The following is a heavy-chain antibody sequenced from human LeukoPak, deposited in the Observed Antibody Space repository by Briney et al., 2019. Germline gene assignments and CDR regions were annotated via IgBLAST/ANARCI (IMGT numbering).Heavy chain of an antibody. CDR3: ASRKLGNDY. CDR1: GGSISSRNW. Sequence: PSGTLSLTCAVSGGSISSRNWWSWIRQSPGKGLEWIGYIYHTGSTSYSPSLKSRVTISADTSQNQFSLKLSSVTAADTAVYYCASRKLGNDYWGQGTLVTVSS. J-gene: IGHJ4*02. CDR2: IYHTGST. V-gene: IGHV4-4*02. D-gene: IGHD7-27*01.